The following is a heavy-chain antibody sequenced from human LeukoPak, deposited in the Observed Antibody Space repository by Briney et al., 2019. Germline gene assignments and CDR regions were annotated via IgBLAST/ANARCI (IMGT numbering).Heavy chain of an antibody. CDR1: GFTLSSYS. V-gene: IGHV3-7*04. CDR3: VRRAWLEY. J-gene: IGHJ4*02. CDR2: IKEDGVEK. Sequence: GGSLSLSCAASGFTLSSYSMSWVRQAPGKGLEWVANIKEDGVEKNYVNSVKGRFTVSRDNGKNSLFLEMNSLRAEDTALYYCVRRAWLEYWGQRSPVTVSS.